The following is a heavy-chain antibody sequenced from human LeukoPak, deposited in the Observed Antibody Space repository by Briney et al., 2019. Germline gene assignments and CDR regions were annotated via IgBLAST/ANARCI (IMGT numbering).Heavy chain of an antibody. V-gene: IGHV3-30*02. J-gene: IGHJ4*02. CDR3: AKDVPPHDRTYYFDY. CDR1: GFTFSSYG. CDR2: IRYDGSNK. Sequence: GGSLRLSCAASGFTFSSYGMHWVRQAPGKGLEWVAFIRYDGSNKYYADSVKGRFTISRDNSKNTLYLQMNSLRAEDTAVYYCAKDVPPHDRTYYFDYWGQGTLVTVSS. D-gene: IGHD3-22*01.